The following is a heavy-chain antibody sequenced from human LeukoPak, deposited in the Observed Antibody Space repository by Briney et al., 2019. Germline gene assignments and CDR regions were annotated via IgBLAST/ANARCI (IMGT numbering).Heavy chain of an antibody. CDR2: MNPNSGNT. J-gene: IGHJ5*02. D-gene: IGHD2-2*02. CDR1: GYTFTSYD. CDR3: ARGLFYCSSTSCYTVFDPPAFAP. Sequence: ASVKVSCKASGYTFTSYDINWVRQATGQGLEWMGWMNPNSGNTGYAQKFQGRVTMTRTTSISTAYMELSSLRSEDTAVYYCARGLFYCSSTSCYTVFDPPAFAPWGQGTLVTVSS. V-gene: IGHV1-8*01.